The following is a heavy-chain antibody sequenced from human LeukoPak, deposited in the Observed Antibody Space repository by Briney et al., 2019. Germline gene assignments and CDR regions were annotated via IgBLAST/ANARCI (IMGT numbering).Heavy chain of an antibody. CDR1: GYTLTELS. Sequence: ASVKVSCKVSGYTLTELSMHWVRQAPGKGLEWMGGFDPEDGETTYAQKFQGRVTMTEDTSTDAAYMELSSLRSEDTAVYYCAGALLWGYDYWGQGTLVTVSS. V-gene: IGHV1-24*01. CDR3: AGALLWGYDY. D-gene: IGHD3-10*01. CDR2: FDPEDGET. J-gene: IGHJ4*02.